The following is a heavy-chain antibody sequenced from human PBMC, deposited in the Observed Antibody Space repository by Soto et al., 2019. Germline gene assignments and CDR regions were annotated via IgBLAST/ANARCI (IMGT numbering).Heavy chain of an antibody. V-gene: IGHV3-23*01. J-gene: IGHJ4*02. CDR1: IFLFGSYS. D-gene: IGHD3-3*01. CDR3: ARWSYLDY. CDR2: ISGSDGKT. Sequence: PGVSLSISFSASIFLFGSYSVSWVRQAPGKGLEWVSTISGSDGKTFYADAVKGRFSISRDTSQNTLYLQMNSLRADDTAIYYCARWSYLDYWGQGTRVTVSS.